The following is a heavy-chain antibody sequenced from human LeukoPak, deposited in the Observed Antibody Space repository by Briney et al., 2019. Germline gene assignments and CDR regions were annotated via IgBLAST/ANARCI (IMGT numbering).Heavy chain of an antibody. CDR3: ARRGSGYTEPIDY. J-gene: IGHJ4*02. D-gene: IGHD5-12*01. CDR1: GFTFSSYS. CDR2: ISSSSSYI. Sequence: GGSLRLSCAASGFTFSSYSMNWVRQAPGKGLEWVSSISSSSSYIYYADSVKGRFTISRDNARNSLYLQMDSLRAEDTAVYYCARRGSGYTEPIDYWGQGTLVTFSS. V-gene: IGHV3-21*01.